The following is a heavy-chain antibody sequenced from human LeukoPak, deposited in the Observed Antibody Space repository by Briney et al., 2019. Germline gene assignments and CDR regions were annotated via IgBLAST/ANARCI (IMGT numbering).Heavy chain of an antibody. CDR2: FYHTGHT. CDR3: ARALFRYESSSRSLHWYFDL. CDR1: GYSIGSGYY. D-gene: IGHD3-22*01. Sequence: SETLSLACAVSGYSIGSGYYWGWIRQSPGKGLEWIGSFYHTGHTYYHPSLKSRVSISIDTSKNQFSLKLTSVTAADTAVYYCARALFRYESSSRSLHWYFDLWGRGTLVTVSS. J-gene: IGHJ2*01. V-gene: IGHV4-38-2*01.